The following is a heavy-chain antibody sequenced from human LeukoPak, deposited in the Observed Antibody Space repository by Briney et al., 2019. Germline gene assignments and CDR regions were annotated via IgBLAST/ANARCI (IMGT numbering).Heavy chain of an antibody. V-gene: IGHV3-30*18. CDR3: AKESSGGWYFDY. D-gene: IGHD6-19*01. CDR2: ISYDGSNK. J-gene: IGHJ4*02. Sequence: ERSLRLSCAASGFTFSSYGMHWVRQAPGKGLEWVAVISYDGSNKYYADSVKGRFTISRDNSKNTLYLQMNSLRAEDTAVYYCAKESSGGWYFDYWGQGTLVTVSS. CDR1: GFTFSSYG.